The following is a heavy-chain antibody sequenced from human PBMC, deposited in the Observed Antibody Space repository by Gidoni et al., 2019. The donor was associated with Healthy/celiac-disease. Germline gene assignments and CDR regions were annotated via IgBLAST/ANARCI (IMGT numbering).Heavy chain of an antibody. CDR2: IKQDGSEK. J-gene: IGHJ4*02. V-gene: IGHV3-7*01. CDR1: GFTFSSYW. CDR3: ARDMGNVWFGELFGPVDY. Sequence: EVQLVESGGGLVQPGGSLRLSCAPSGFTFSSYWMSWVRQAPGKGLEWVANIKQDGSEKYYVDSVKGRFTISRDNAKNSLYLQMNSLRAEDTAVYYCARDMGNVWFGELFGPVDYWGQGTLVTVSS. D-gene: IGHD3-10*01.